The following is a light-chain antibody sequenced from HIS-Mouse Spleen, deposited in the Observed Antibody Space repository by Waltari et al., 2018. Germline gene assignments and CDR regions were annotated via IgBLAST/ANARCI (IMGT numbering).Light chain of an antibody. CDR3: YSTDSSGNHRV. J-gene: IGLJ2*01. V-gene: IGLV3-10*01. Sequence: SYELTQPPSVSVSPGQTARITCSGDALPKKYAYWYQQKSGQAPVRVIYEDSQRPSGIPERFSGSSSGTMATLTISGAQVEDEADYYCYSTDSSGNHRVFGGGTKLTVL. CDR1: ALPKKY. CDR2: EDS.